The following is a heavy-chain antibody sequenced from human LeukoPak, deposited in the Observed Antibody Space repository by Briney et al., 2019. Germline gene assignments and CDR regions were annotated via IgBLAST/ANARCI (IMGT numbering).Heavy chain of an antibody. CDR3: ARDKSYSSGIDY. CDR1: GGSISSGGYS. V-gene: IGHV4-30-2*01. D-gene: IGHD6-19*01. CDR2: IYHTGST. J-gene: IGHJ4*02. Sequence: PSETLSLTCAVSGGSISSGGYSWSWIRQPPGKGLEWIGYIYHTGSTYYNPSLKSRVTISVDRSENQFSLRLSSVTAADTAVYYCARDKSYSSGIDYWGQGTLVTVSS.